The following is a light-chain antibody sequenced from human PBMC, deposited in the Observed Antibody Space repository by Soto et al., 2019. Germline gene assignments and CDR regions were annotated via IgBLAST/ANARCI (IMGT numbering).Light chain of an antibody. V-gene: IGKV1-5*03. J-gene: IGKJ1*01. CDR3: QHWS. CDR1: QTISTS. Sequence: DIQMTQSTSTLSAFVGDRVTITCRASQTISTSLAWYQQKPGEVPKLLIYKASVLESGVPSRFSGSGSGTEFTLTISRLQPEDVATYYCQHWSFGPGTKVDIK. CDR2: KAS.